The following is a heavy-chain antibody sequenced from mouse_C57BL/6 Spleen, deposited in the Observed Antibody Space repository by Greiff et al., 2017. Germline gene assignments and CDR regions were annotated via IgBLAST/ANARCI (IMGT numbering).Heavy chain of an antibody. D-gene: IGHD1-1*01. CDR1: GYTFTDYN. V-gene: IGHV1-18*01. Sequence: EVQLVESGPELVKPGASVKIPCKASGYTFTDYNMDWVKQSPGKSLEWIGDINPNNGGTVYNQKFKGKATLTVAKSSSTAYMELRSLTSEDTAVYYCARGTHYYGSSYDWYFDVWGTGTTVTVSS. CDR2: INPNNGGT. J-gene: IGHJ1*03. CDR3: ARGTHYYGSSYDWYFDV.